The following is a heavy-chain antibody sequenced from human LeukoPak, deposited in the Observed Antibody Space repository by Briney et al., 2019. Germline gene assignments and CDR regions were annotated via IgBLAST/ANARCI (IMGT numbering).Heavy chain of an antibody. CDR2: ISGDVVST. D-gene: IGHD4-17*01. CDR1: GFSFSSYA. Sequence: GGSLRLSCAASGFSFSSYAMSWVRQAPGKGLEWVSTISGDVVSTYYADSVKGRFTISRDNSKSTLYLQMNSLRAEDTAVYYCARHHDYGDYGCFDYWGQGTLVTVSS. V-gene: IGHV3-23*01. J-gene: IGHJ4*02. CDR3: ARHHDYGDYGCFDY.